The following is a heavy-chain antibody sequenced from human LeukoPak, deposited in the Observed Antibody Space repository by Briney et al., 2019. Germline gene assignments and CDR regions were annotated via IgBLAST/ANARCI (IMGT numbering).Heavy chain of an antibody. CDR3: AKDIGFTAAAGANDY. CDR2: ISYDGSNK. V-gene: IGHV3-30*04. D-gene: IGHD6-13*01. Sequence: GGSLRLSCAASGFTFSSYAMHWVRPAPGKGLEWVAVISYDGSNKKYADSVKGRFTISRDNSKNTLYLQMNSLRAEDTAVYYCAKDIGFTAAAGANDYWGQGTLVTVSS. CDR1: GFTFSSYA. J-gene: IGHJ4*02.